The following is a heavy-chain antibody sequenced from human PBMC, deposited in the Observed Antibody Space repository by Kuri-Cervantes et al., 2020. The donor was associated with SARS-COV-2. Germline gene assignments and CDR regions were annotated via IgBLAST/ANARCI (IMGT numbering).Heavy chain of an antibody. V-gene: IGHV1-2*02. CDR1: GYTFTGYY. J-gene: IGHJ5*02. D-gene: IGHD5-12*01. Sequence: ASVKVSCKASGYTFTGYYMHWVRQAPGQGLEWMGWINPNSGGTNYAQKFQGRVTMTRDTSISKAYMELSRLRSDDTAVYYFASLELTGGYDSAFRGFDPWGQGTLVTVSS. CDR3: ASLELTGGYDSAFRGFDP. CDR2: INPNSGGT.